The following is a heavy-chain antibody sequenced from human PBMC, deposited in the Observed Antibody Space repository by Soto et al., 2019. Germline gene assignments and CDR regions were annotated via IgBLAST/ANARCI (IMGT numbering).Heavy chain of an antibody. CDR1: RGMC. V-gene: IGHV2-70*11. Sequence: RGMCVSWIRQPPGKALEWLARIDWGDDKYYSTSLKTRLTISKDTSKNQVVLTMTNMDPVDTATYYCARTLFLYYYFFFQAEDGIRDTVPVSAFLLNRSSDL. J-gene: IGHJ2*01. CDR2: IDWGDDK. D-gene: IGHD3-3*01. CDR3: ARTLFLYYYFFFQAEDGIRDTVPVSAFLLNRSSDL.